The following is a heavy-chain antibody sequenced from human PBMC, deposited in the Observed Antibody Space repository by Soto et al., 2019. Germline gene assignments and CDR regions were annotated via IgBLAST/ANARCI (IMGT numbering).Heavy chain of an antibody. CDR1: GFLFSDYA. Sequence: QPAWSLSLSGSASGFLFSDYAVAWDRQAPGKGLEWVSAISGSGGSIYYADSVKGRFTISRDNSMDTLYLQMDTLRAEDTALYFYAKRGELGELSFDDYRGQGTLVTVSS. CDR2: ISGSGGSI. V-gene: IGHV3-23*01. D-gene: IGHD3-16*02. CDR3: AKRGELGELSFDDY. J-gene: IGHJ4*02.